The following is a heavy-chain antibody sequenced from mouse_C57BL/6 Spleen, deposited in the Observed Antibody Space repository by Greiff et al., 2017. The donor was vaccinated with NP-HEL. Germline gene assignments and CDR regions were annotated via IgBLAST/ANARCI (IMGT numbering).Heavy chain of an antibody. CDR2: IYPGDGDT. D-gene: IGHD1-1*01. CDR1: GYAFSSSW. CDR3: ARAKSNYFGSSYYSMDY. V-gene: IGHV1-82*01. J-gene: IGHJ4*01. Sequence: QVQLQQSGPELVKPGASVKISCKASGYAFSSSWMNWVKQRPGKGLEWIGRIYPGDGDTNYNGKFKGKATLTADKASSTAYMQLSGLTSEDSAVYFCARAKSNYFGSSYYSMDYWGQGTSVTVSS.